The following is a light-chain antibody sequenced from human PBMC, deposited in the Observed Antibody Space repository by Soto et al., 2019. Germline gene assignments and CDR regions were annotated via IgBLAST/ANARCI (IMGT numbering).Light chain of an antibody. Sequence: DVVMPQTPLSSPVTLGQPASSSCRSSQSLVHSDGNTYLSWLQQRPGQPPRNLIYKVSNRFSGVPDRFSGSGAERDFTLRISRVEPEDVGVYYCMQATHSPRAFGLGTKVDI. CDR2: KVS. CDR1: QSLVHSDGNTY. J-gene: IGKJ1*01. CDR3: MQATHSPRA. V-gene: IGKV2-24*01.